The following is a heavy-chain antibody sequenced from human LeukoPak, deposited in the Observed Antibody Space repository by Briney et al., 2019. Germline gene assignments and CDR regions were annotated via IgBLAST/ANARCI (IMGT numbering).Heavy chain of an antibody. D-gene: IGHD3-22*01. J-gene: IGHJ4*02. V-gene: IGHV4-39*01. CDR2: IYYSGST. Sequence: SETLSLTCTVSGGSISSSSYYWGWIRQPPGKGLEWIGSIYYSGSTYYNPSPKSRVTISVDTSKNQFSLKLSSVTAADTAVYYCARSGGDYYDSSGYTDYWGQGALVTVSS. CDR1: GGSISSSSYY. CDR3: ARSGGDYYDSSGYTDY.